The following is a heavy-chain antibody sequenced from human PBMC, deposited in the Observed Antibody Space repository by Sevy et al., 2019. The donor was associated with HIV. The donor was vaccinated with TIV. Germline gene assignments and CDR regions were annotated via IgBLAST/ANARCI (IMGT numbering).Heavy chain of an antibody. J-gene: IGHJ6*03. CDR3: ARVGSGWYREDYYYYMDV. CDR2: IIPIFGTA. D-gene: IGHD6-19*01. Sequence: ASVKVSCKASGGTFGSYAISWVRQAPGQGLEWMGGIIPIFGTANYAQKFQGRVTITADKSTSTAYMELSSLRSEDTAVYYCARVGSGWYREDYYYYMDVWGKGTTVTVSS. CDR1: GGTFGSYA. V-gene: IGHV1-69*06.